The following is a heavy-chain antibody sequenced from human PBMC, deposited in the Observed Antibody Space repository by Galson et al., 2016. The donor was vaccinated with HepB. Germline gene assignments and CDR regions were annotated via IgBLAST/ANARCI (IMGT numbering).Heavy chain of an antibody. D-gene: IGHD5-12*01. J-gene: IGHJ4*02. CDR2: IYWDDDK. CDR1: GFSLNTSGVG. V-gene: IGHV2-5*02. Sequence: ALVKPTQTLTLTCTFSGFSLNTSGVGVGWIRQPPGKALEWLALIYWDDDKRYCPSLETRLTVTKDTSKNQVVLTMTSMAPEDTATYFCAHDSGSSYDYWGQGALVTVSS. CDR3: AHDSGSSYDY.